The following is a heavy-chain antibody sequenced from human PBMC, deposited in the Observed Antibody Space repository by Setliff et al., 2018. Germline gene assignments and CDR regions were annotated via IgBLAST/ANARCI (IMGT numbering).Heavy chain of an antibody. D-gene: IGHD3-10*01. CDR3: ARHPYYYGSGTYLDNNNRWFDP. CDR2: IYPGDSIT. CDR1: GYSFSTCW. V-gene: IGHV5-51*01. Sequence: PGESLKISCKGSGYSFSTCWIGWVRQMPGKGLEWMGIIYPGDSITRYSPSFQGQVTISADKSINTAYLQWSSLRASDTAIYYCARHPYYYGSGTYLDNNNRWFDPWGQGTLVPVSS. J-gene: IGHJ5*02.